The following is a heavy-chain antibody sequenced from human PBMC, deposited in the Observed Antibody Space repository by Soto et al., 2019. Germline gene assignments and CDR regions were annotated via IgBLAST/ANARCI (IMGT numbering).Heavy chain of an antibody. CDR3: ARDREAGYNFYYGMDV. Sequence: EPLSLTCSVSGAGINTYSWTWIRQPAGKGLEWIGRIYTSASINYNPSLKGRVTLSVDTSTNQVSLRLASVTAADTAIYYCARDREAGYNFYYGMDVWGQGTTVTVSS. CDR2: IYTSASI. D-gene: IGHD6-19*01. V-gene: IGHV4-4*07. CDR1: GAGINTYS. J-gene: IGHJ6*02.